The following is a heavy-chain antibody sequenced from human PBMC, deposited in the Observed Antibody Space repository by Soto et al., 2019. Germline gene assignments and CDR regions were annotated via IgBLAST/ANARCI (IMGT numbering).Heavy chain of an antibody. CDR3: ARYSRSYWHYLVY. Sequence: VESLKIACKGSGYSFASHWVAWVRQMPEKGLEWIGTIYPGDSDTKYSSAFRGHVTISADTSVSTAYLQWRSLEATDSAIYYCARYSRSYWHYLVYWGKGTLLAASS. V-gene: IGHV5-51*01. D-gene: IGHD1-26*01. CDR2: IYPGDSDT. J-gene: IGHJ4*02. CDR1: GYSFASHW.